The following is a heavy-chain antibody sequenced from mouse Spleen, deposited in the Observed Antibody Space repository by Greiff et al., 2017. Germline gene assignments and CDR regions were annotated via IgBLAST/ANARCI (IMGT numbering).Heavy chain of an antibody. CDR3: ARDWDVGYFDY. D-gene: IGHD4-1*01. CDR2: ISYDGSN. V-gene: IGHV3-6*01. CDR1: GYSITSGYY. J-gene: IGHJ2*01. Sequence: EVKLQESGPGLVKPSQSLSLTCSVTGYSITSGYYWNWIRQFPGNKLEWMGYISYDGSNNYNPSLKNRISITRDTSKNQFFLKLNSVTTEDTATYYCARDWDVGYFDYWGQGTTLTVSS.